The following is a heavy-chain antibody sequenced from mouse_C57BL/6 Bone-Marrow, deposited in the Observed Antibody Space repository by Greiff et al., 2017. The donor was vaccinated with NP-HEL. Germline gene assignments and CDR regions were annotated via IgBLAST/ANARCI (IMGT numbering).Heavy chain of an antibody. CDR2: ISDGGSYT. Sequence: DVHLVESGGGLVKPGGSLKLSCAASGFTFSSYAMSWVRQTPEKRLEWVATISDGGSYTYYPDNVKGRFPISRDNAKNNLYLQMSHLKSEDTAMYYCARDDGPYYFDYWGQGTTLTVSS. D-gene: IGHD2-3*01. V-gene: IGHV5-4*01. CDR1: GFTFSSYA. J-gene: IGHJ2*01. CDR3: ARDDGPYYFDY.